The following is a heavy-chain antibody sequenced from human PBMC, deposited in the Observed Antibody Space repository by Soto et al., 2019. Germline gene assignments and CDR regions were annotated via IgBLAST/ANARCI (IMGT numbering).Heavy chain of an antibody. CDR1: GGSISSGGYS. V-gene: IGHV4-30-2*01. D-gene: IGHD2-15*01. CDR3: GRVRDTVCDGVWDDFDI. Sequence: SETLSLTCAVSGGSISSGGYSWSWIRQPPGQGLEWIGLIYHVGSTYYNPSLKSRVTISLDRSKNQFSLRLISVTAADTDVYHCGRVRDTVCDGVWDDFDIWGQGTMVNASS. CDR2: IYHVGST. J-gene: IGHJ3*02.